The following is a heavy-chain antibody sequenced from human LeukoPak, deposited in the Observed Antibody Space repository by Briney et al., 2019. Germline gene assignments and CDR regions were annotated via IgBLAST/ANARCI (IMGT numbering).Heavy chain of an antibody. CDR3: ARVLIDYGDYENSFDI. Sequence: GGSLRLSCAASGFTVSSNYMSWVRQAPGKGLKWVSVIYSGGSTYYADSVKGRFTISRDNSKNTLYLQMNSLRAEDTAVYYCARVLIDYGDYENSFDIWGQGTMVTVSS. V-gene: IGHV3-53*01. D-gene: IGHD4-17*01. J-gene: IGHJ3*02. CDR2: IYSGGST. CDR1: GFTVSSNY.